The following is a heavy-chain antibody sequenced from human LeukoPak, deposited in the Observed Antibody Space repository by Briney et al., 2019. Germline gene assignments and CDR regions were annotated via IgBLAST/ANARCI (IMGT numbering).Heavy chain of an antibody. D-gene: IGHD3-16*01. CDR2: IRSKAYGETT. CDR3: TRDGDYVWGSSTQFDY. V-gene: IGHV3-49*03. J-gene: IGHJ4*02. CDR1: GFTFSDYY. Sequence: GGSLRLSCAASGFTFSDYYMSWFRQAPGKGPEWVGFIRSKAYGETTEYAASVKGRFTISRDDSKSIAYLQMNSLKIEDTAVYYCTRDGDYVWGSSTQFDYWGQGTLVTVSS.